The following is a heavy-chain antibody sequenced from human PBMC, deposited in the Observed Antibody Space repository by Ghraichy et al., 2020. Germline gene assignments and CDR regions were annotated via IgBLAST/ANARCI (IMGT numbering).Heavy chain of an antibody. J-gene: IGHJ3*02. CDR3: AKTNNAHWNEDAFDI. V-gene: IGHV3-23*01. CDR2: ISYSGGST. CDR1: GFTFSSYA. D-gene: IGHD1-1*01. Sequence: GESLNISCAASGFTFSSYAMNWVRQAPGKGLEWVSSISYSGGSTYFVDSVKGRFTISRDNSKNTLYLQMVSLRAEDTAVYYCAKTNNAHWNEDAFDIWGQGTMVTVSS.